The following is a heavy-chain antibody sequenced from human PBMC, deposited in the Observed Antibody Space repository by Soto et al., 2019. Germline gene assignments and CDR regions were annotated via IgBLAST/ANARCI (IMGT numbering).Heavy chain of an antibody. CDR2: INHSGST. J-gene: IGHJ6*03. CDR1: GGPFSGYY. D-gene: IGHD2-15*01. Sequence: SETLSLTCAVYGGPFSGYYWSWIRQPPGKGLEWIGEINHSGSTNYNPSLKSRVTISVDTSKNQFSLKLSSVTAADTAVYYCARGDIVVVVAAIMNYYYYYMDVWGKGTTVTVSS. V-gene: IGHV4-34*01. CDR3: ARGDIVVVVAAIMNYYYYYMDV.